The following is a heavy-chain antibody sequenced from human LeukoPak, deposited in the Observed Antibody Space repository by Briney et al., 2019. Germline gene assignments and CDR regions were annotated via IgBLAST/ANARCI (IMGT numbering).Heavy chain of an antibody. J-gene: IGHJ2*01. CDR1: GGSMSNYY. Sequence: SETLSLTCTVSGGSMSNYYWSWIRQPPGKGLEWTGYAYYSGSTNYNPSLKSRVTISVDTSKNQFSLKLSSVTAADTAVYYCARDPRSHSSSWYWYFDLWGRGTLVTVSS. V-gene: IGHV4-59*01. D-gene: IGHD6-13*01. CDR2: AYYSGST. CDR3: ARDPRSHSSSWYWYFDL.